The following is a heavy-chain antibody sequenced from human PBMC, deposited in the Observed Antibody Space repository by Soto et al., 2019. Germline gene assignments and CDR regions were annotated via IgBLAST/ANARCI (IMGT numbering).Heavy chain of an antibody. J-gene: IGHJ4*02. CDR3: VRSRGTDVFDS. D-gene: IGHD3-16*01. CDR1: GDSISSNKW. V-gene: IGHV4-4*02. CDR2: VYHSGRT. Sequence: QVHLQESGPRLVKPSGTLSLTCAVAGDSISSNKWWTWVRQAPGKGLEWIGEVYHSGRTNYSPSLMSRVTLSVDKSKDQFSLKLNSVTAADTAVYYCVRSRGTDVFDSWGQGTLVTVSS.